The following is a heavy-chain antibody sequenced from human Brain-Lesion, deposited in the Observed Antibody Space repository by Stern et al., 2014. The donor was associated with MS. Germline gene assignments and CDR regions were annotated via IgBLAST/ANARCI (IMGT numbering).Heavy chain of an antibody. Sequence: VQLVESGPGLVKPSETLSLTCTVAGGSVSSTSYAWAWIRQPPGKGLEWIGTIYYSGNTYYSPSLKSRLPISLDTSKNYVSLHLRSVTAADTAVYYCAGEEDIRYCSGGSCTGNWFDPWGQGTLVTVSS. CDR1: GGSVSSTSYA. CDR2: IYYSGNT. J-gene: IGHJ5*02. V-gene: IGHV4-39*02. D-gene: IGHD2-15*01. CDR3: AGEEDIRYCSGGSCTGNWFDP.